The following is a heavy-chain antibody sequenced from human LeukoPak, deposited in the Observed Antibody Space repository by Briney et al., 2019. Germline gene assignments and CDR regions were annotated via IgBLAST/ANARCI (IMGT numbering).Heavy chain of an antibody. CDR2: ISGSGGST. D-gene: IGHD3-22*01. CDR3: AKDLRESVVVRSLDY. V-gene: IGHV3-23*01. Sequence: PGGSLRLSCAASGFTFSNYALTWVRQAPGKGLEWVSAISGSGGSTYYADSVKGRFTISRDNSKNTLYLQMNSLRAEDTAVYYCAKDLRESVVVRSLDYWGQGTLVTVSS. J-gene: IGHJ4*02. CDR1: GFTFSNYA.